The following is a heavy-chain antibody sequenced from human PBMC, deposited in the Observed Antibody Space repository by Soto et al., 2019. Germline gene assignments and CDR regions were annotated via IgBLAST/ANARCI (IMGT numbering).Heavy chain of an antibody. V-gene: IGHV5-51*01. CDR3: PTRHYCRGDCSITPPYYCGTDV. D-gene: IGHD2-21*02. J-gene: IGHJ6*02. CDR1: GYIFTDHC. CDR2: ICPGYSNI. Sequence: PGDSLNISCKLSGYIFTDHCIVSVRQMAGKDLEWVGIICPGYSNIIYSPSVQGQVTISSHMSLSTAYLQYTSLKSSDTALYYCPTRHYCRGDCSITPPYYCGTDVWGPGTTVTVS.